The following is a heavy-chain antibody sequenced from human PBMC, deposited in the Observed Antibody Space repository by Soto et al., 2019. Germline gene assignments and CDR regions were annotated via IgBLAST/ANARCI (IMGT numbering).Heavy chain of an antibody. D-gene: IGHD3-22*01. CDR2: ISYDGNNK. CDR3: ASSYGSGYQNFFDP. Sequence: TGGSLRLSCAASGFNFNSYAMHWVRQAPGEGLEWVAVISYDGNNKYYADSVRGRFTISRDNSKNTLYLQMNSLRTEDTAVYYCASSYGSGYQNFFDPWGQGSLVTVSS. V-gene: IGHV3-30-3*01. CDR1: GFNFNSYA. J-gene: IGHJ5*02.